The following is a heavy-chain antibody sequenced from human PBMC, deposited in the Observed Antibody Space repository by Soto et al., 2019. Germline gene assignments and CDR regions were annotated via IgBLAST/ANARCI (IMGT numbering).Heavy chain of an antibody. CDR1: GGTFSTYS. CDR2: SPPIFGTS. D-gene: IGHD1-1*01. CDR3: ARGGRYPNSPSYYGMDV. V-gene: IGHV1-69*01. J-gene: IGHJ6*02. Sequence: QVQLVQSGAEVKKPGSSVKVSCKASGGTFSTYSISWVRQAPGQGLEWMGGSPPIFGTSKYAQNFQGRVTITSDESTSTAYMELSSLRSDDTAVYYCARGGRYPNSPSYYGMDVWGQWTTVTVSS.